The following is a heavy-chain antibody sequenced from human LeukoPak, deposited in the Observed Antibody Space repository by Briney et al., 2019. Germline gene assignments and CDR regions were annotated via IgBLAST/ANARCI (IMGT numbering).Heavy chain of an antibody. J-gene: IGHJ4*02. V-gene: IGHV3-21*01. CDR1: GFTFSSYS. CDR2: ISSSSSYI. Sequence: PGGSLRLSCAASGFTFSSYSMNWVRQAPGKGLEWVSSISSSSSYIYYADSVKGRFTISRDNAKNSLYLQMNSLRAEDTAVYYCARLRSMTPLANEGDYWGQGTLVTVSS. CDR3: ARLRSMTPLANEGDY. D-gene: IGHD2/OR15-2a*01.